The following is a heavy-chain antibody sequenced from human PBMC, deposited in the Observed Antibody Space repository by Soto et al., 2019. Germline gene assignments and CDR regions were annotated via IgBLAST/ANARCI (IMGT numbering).Heavy chain of an antibody. J-gene: IGHJ5*02. Sequence: PGGSLRLSCAASGFTVSNYGMHWVRQAPGKGLEWVALISYDGNNKDYADSVKGRFTISRDNSKNTLYLQMNSLRAEDTAVYYCVRCWGTGDGSNLGYNWFAPWGQGTLVTVSS. CDR1: GFTVSNYG. CDR3: VRCWGTGDGSNLGYNWFAP. CDR2: ISYDGNNK. V-gene: IGHV3-30*03. D-gene: IGHD1-1*01.